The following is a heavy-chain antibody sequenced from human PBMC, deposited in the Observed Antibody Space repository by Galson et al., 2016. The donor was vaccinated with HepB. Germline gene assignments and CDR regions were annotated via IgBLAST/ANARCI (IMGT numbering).Heavy chain of an antibody. CDR3: ATWGRDGNSDYEY. J-gene: IGHJ4*02. D-gene: IGHD5-24*01. V-gene: IGHV5-51*03. CDR2: IYPADSDT. CDR1: GNTYNNYW. Sequence: QSGAEVKKPGESLKISCKGSGNTYNNYWIGWVRQMPGKGLEWMGIIYPADSDTKHSPSFRGQVTISVDKSINTAYLRWSSLKASDSAMYYCATWGRDGNSDYEYWGQGTPVTVSS.